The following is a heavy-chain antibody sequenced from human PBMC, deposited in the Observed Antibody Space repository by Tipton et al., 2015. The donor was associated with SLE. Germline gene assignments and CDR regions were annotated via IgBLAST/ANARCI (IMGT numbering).Heavy chain of an antibody. Sequence: TLSLTCGVSGFPISSGYNWGWIRQPPGKGLEWIGYIYNSGSTVYNPSLKSRVSISIDTSKNQFSLQLTSVTAADTAVYYCARDSTRWSFWGQGTLVTVSS. CDR1: GFPISSGYN. V-gene: IGHV4-38-2*02. CDR3: ARDSTRWSF. CDR2: IYNSGST. J-gene: IGHJ4*02. D-gene: IGHD2/OR15-2a*01.